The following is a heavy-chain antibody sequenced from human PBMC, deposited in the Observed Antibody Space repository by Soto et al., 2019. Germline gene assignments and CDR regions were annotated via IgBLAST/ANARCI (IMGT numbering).Heavy chain of an antibody. D-gene: IGHD5-12*01. Sequence: GGSLRLSCAASGFTFSSYGMHWVRQAPGKGLEWVAVISYDGSNKYYADSVKGRFTISRDNSKNTLYLQMNSLRAEDTAVYYCAKDGASSGYEYYFDYWGQGTLVTVSS. CDR3: AKDGASSGYEYYFDY. V-gene: IGHV3-30*18. CDR2: ISYDGSNK. J-gene: IGHJ4*02. CDR1: GFTFSSYG.